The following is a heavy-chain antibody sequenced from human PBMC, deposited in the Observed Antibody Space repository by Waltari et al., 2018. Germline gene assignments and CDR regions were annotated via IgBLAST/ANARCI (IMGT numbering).Heavy chain of an antibody. D-gene: IGHD2-15*01. J-gene: IGHJ4*02. V-gene: IGHV4-4*02. CDR1: GSSMSSTHL. CDR2: VNTSGKT. CDR3: GRDRGRGLYLDS. Sequence: QLQLQQSGPGLVRPSGTLSLTCEAPGSSMSSTHLWNWVRQSPGKGLEWIGQVNTSGKTNYNPSFAGRVTVSVDTSTNQFSLKLTSATAADTAVYYCGRDRGRGLYLDSWGQGTLVTVSP.